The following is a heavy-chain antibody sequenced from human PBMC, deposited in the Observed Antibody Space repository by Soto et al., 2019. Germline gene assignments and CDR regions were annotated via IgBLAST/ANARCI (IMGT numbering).Heavy chain of an antibody. V-gene: IGHV3-23*01. CDR2: IGVGGDT. CDR1: GITFRSYD. D-gene: IGHD6-6*01. Sequence: GGSLRLSCAASGITFRSYDMYWVRQATGEGLEWVSGIGVGGDTHYADSVKGRFTISRDNSKNTLYLQMNSLRAEDTAVYYCAKRSSSSTFDYWGQGTLVTVSS. CDR3: AKRSSSSTFDY. J-gene: IGHJ4*02.